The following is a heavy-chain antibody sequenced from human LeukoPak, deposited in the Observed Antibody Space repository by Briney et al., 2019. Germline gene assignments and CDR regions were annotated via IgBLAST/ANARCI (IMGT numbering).Heavy chain of an antibody. CDR1: GFTFSSYA. Sequence: GGSLRLSCAASGFTFSSYAMHWVRQAPGKGLEWVAVISYDGSNKYYADSVKGRFTISRDNSKNTLYLQMNSLRAEDTAVYYCAKGSGSYSYFDYWGQGTLVTGSS. J-gene: IGHJ4*02. V-gene: IGHV3-30*04. CDR3: AKGSGSYSYFDY. D-gene: IGHD1-26*01. CDR2: ISYDGSNK.